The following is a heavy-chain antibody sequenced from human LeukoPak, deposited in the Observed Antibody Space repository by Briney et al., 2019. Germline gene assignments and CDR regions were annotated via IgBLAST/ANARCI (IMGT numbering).Heavy chain of an antibody. D-gene: IGHD3-9*01. Sequence: PSETLSLTCIVSGGSISSYYWSWIRQPPGKGLEWIGYIYYSGSTNYNPSFKSRVTISVDTSKKQFSLRLSSVTAADTAVYYCARGFEILTGYFYYYDYWGQGTLVTVSS. J-gene: IGHJ4*02. CDR2: IYYSGST. V-gene: IGHV4-59*01. CDR1: GGSISSYY. CDR3: ARGFEILTGYFYYYDY.